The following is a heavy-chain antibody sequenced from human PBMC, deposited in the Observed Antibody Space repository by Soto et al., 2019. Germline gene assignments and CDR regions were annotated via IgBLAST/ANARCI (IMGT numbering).Heavy chain of an antibody. Sequence: QITLKESGPTLVKPTQTLTLTCTFSGFSLSTNGVGVNWIRQPPGKALEWLALIYWDDDNRYSTSLKSRLIITKDTSKNQVVLTMINMDPVDTATYYCAQSKRLGGGSYFDTGLDVWGQGTTVTVS. CDR1: GFSLSTNGVG. J-gene: IGHJ6*02. CDR2: IYWDDDN. CDR3: AQSKRLGGGSYFDTGLDV. D-gene: IGHD2-15*01. V-gene: IGHV2-5*02.